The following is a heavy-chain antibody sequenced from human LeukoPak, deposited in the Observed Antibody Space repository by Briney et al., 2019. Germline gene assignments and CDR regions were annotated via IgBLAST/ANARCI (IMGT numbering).Heavy chain of an antibody. J-gene: IGHJ4*02. CDR1: GFTFDDYT. CDR3: AKDIGYSSSWLLDY. CDR2: ISWDGGST. V-gene: IGHV3-43D*03. Sequence: GGSLRLSCAASGFTFDDYTMLWVRQAPGKGLEWVSLISWDGGSTYYADSVKGRFTISRDNSKNSLYLQMNSLRAEDTALYYCAKDIGYSSSWLLDYWGQGTLVTVSS. D-gene: IGHD6-13*01.